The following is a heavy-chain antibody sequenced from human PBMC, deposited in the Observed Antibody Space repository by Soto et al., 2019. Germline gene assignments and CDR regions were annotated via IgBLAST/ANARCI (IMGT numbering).Heavy chain of an antibody. J-gene: IGHJ5*02. CDR1: GGSFSGYY. D-gene: IGHD2-8*01. CDR3: VRSPPRMVYAIGSNWFDP. Sequence: PSETLSLTCAVYGGSFSGYYWSWIRQPPGKGLEWIGEINHSGSTNYNPSLKSRVTISVDTSKNQFSLKLSSVTAADTAVYYCVRSPPRMVYAIGSNWFDPWGQGTLVTVSS. CDR2: INHSGST. V-gene: IGHV4-34*01.